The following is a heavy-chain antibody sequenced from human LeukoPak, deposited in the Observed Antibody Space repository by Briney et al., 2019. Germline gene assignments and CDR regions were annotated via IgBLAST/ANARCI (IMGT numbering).Heavy chain of an antibody. CDR2: MNPNSGNR. D-gene: IGHD2-2*02. Sequence: GASVKVSCKASGYTFTNSDINWVRQATGQGLEWMGWMNPNSGNRGNAQKFQGRVTMTMNPSISTAYMELSSLRSEDTAMYYCARVLLSILLDSWGQGTLVTVSS. V-gene: IGHV1-8*01. J-gene: IGHJ4*02. CDR3: ARVLLSILLDS. CDR1: GYTFTNSD.